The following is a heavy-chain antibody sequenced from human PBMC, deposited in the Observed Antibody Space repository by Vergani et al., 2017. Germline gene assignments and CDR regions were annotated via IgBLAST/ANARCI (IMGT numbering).Heavy chain of an antibody. Sequence: QVQLQESGPGRVKPSQTLSLTCSVSGASINSGSYYWSWVRQPAGKELEWIGHVYPGGSTEYNPALESRVTVSGDSSKNQFSVRLRSLTAADTAVYFCARGTPFGMFDSWGRGILVSVSS. CDR1: GASINSGSYY. V-gene: IGHV4-61*02. J-gene: IGHJ4*02. CDR2: VYPGGST. D-gene: IGHD3-3*01. CDR3: ARGTPFGMFDS.